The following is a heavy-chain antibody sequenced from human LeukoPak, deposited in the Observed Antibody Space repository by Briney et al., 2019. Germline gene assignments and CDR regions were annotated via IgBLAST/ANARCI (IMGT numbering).Heavy chain of an antibody. CDR1: GFIFSNYA. CDR2: ISYHGKDQ. V-gene: IGHV3-30*04. CDR3: ARLIEYFDY. Sequence: GGSLRLSCAASGFIFSNYAMHWVRQAPGKGLDWVAVISYHGKDQYYADSVKGRFTISRDYSKNTLDLQMNSLRTEDTAVYYCARLIEYFDYWGQGTLVTVSS. J-gene: IGHJ4*02.